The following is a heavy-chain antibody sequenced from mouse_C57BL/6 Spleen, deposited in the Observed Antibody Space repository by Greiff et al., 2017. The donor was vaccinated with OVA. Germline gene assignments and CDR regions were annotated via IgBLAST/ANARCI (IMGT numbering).Heavy chain of an antibody. Sequence: VQLQQSGTVLARPGASVKMSCKTSGYTFTSYWMHWVKQRPGPGLEWIGAIYPGNSDTSYNQKFKGKAKLTAVTSASTAYMELSSLTIEDSAVYYCTRGYYGSSPYWYFDVWGTGTTVTVSS. CDR2: IYPGNSDT. V-gene: IGHV1-5*01. CDR3: TRGYYGSSPYWYFDV. J-gene: IGHJ1*03. CDR1: GYTFTSYW. D-gene: IGHD1-1*01.